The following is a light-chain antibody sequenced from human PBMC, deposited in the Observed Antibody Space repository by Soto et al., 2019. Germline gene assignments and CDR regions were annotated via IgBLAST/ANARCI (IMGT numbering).Light chain of an antibody. CDR1: QSVSSY. J-gene: IGKJ2*01. V-gene: IGKV3-11*01. CDR2: DAS. Sequence: EIVLTQSPATLSLSPGERATLSCRASQSVSSYLAWYQQKPGQAPRLLIYDASNRATGIPARFSGSGSGTDFTLTISSLEPEDFAVYYCQQRSHWPTYTSGHGTKVDI. CDR3: QQRSHWPTYT.